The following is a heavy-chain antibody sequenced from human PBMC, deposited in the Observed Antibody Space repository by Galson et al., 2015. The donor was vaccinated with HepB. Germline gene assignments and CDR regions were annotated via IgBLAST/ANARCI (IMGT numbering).Heavy chain of an antibody. CDR1: GFTFSSYA. Sequence: SLRLSCAASGFTFSSYAMHWVRQAPGKGLEWVAVISYDGSNKYYADSVKGRFTISRDNSKNTPYLQMNSLRAEDTAVYYCARGVGSSGWYAGWFDPWGQGTLVTVSS. CDR2: ISYDGSNK. D-gene: IGHD6-19*01. V-gene: IGHV3-30-3*01. CDR3: ARGVGSSGWYAGWFDP. J-gene: IGHJ5*02.